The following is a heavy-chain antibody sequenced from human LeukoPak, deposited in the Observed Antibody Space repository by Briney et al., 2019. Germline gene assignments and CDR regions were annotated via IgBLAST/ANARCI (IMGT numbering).Heavy chain of an antibody. CDR2: ISGSGGST. J-gene: IGHJ4*02. D-gene: IGHD6-13*01. CDR1: GFTFSSYA. V-gene: IGHV3-23*01. CDR3: ARGSKAAPGTFDY. Sequence: PGGSLRLSCAASGFTFSSYAMSWVRQAPGKGLEWVSAISGSGGSTYYADSVKGRFTISRDNSKNTLYLQMNSLRAEDTAVYYCARGSKAAPGTFDYWGQGTLVTVSS.